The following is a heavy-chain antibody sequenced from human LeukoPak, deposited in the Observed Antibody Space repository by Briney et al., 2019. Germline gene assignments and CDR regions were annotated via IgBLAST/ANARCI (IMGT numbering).Heavy chain of an antibody. CDR3: ARDSSGDFSAWAFDI. Sequence: SETLSLTCTVSGGSISSYYWSWIRQPPGKGLEWIGYIYYSGSTNYNPSLKSRVTISVDTSKNQFSLKLSSVTAADTAVYYCARDSSGDFSAWAFDIWGQGTMVTVSS. J-gene: IGHJ3*02. V-gene: IGHV4-59*12. CDR2: IYYSGST. CDR1: GGSISSYY. D-gene: IGHD3-3*01.